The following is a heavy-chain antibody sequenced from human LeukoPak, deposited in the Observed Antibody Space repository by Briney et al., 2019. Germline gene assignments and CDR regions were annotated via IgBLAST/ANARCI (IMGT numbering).Heavy chain of an antibody. D-gene: IGHD3-10*01. V-gene: IGHV4-61*02. CDR3: AREIYYYGSGSYLIYYYMDV. J-gene: IGHJ6*03. Sequence: SETLSLTCTVSGGSISSSSYYWGWIRQPAGKGLEWIGRIYTSGSTNYNPSLKSRVTISVDTSKNQFSLKLSSVTAADTAVYYCAREIYYYGSGSYLIYYYMDVWGKGTTVTISS. CDR1: GGSISSSSYY. CDR2: IYTSGST.